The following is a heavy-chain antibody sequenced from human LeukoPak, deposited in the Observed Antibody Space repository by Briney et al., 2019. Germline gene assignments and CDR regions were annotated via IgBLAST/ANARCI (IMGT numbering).Heavy chain of an antibody. D-gene: IGHD3-3*01. CDR1: GGSITSSNW. CDR2: IYHDETT. V-gene: IGHV4-4*02. J-gene: IGHJ4*02. Sequence: SETLSLTCAVSGGSITSSNWWNWVRQPPGKGLEWIGEIYHDETTNYNPSLKSRVTISVDTSKNQFSLKLSSVTAADTAVYYCARVHGGFLEWLVDYWGQGTLVTVSS. CDR3: ARVHGGFLEWLVDY.